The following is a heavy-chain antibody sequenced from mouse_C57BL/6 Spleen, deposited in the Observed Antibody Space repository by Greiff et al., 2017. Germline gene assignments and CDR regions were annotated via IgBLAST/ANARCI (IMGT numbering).Heavy chain of an antibody. CDR3: ARGGAYYSNEAWFAY. Sequence: VQLQQSGPELVKPGASVKISCKASGYTFTDYYMNWVKQSHGKSLEWIGDINPNNGGTSYNQKFKGKATLTVDKSSSTAYMELRSLTSEVSAVYYGARGGAYYSNEAWFAYWGQGTLVTVSA. CDR1: GYTFTDYY. V-gene: IGHV1-26*01. D-gene: IGHD2-5*01. CDR2: INPNNGGT. J-gene: IGHJ3*01.